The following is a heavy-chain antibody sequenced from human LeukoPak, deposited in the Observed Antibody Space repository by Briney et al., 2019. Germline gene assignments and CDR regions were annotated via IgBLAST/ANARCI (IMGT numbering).Heavy chain of an antibody. J-gene: IGHJ6*02. CDR1: GHTFSGYY. D-gene: IGHD3-10*01. Sequence: ASVKVSCKASGHTFSGYYTHWVRQVPGEGLEWMGWINPNSGGTNYAQKFQGRVTMTRDTSISTAYMELRRLRSDDTALYYCAKEGLSGAGGMDVWGQGTTVTVSS. CDR2: INPNSGGT. V-gene: IGHV1-2*02. CDR3: AKEGLSGAGGMDV.